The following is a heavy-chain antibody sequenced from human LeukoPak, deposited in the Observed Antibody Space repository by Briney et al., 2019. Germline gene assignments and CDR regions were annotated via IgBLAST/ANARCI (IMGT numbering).Heavy chain of an antibody. Sequence: ASVKVSCKASGYTFTGYYMHWVRQAPGQGLEWMGWINPNSGGTKYAQKFQGRVTMTRDTSISTVYMELSRLRSDDTAVYYCARDSYSYGTYYYYYYMDVWGKGTTVTVSS. D-gene: IGHD5-18*01. V-gene: IGHV1-2*02. CDR3: ARDSYSYGTYYYYYYMDV. J-gene: IGHJ6*03. CDR2: INPNSGGT. CDR1: GYTFTGYY.